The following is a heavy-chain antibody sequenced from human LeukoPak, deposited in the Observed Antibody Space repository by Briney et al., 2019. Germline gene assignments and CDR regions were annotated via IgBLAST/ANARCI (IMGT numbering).Heavy chain of an antibody. Sequence: GGSLRLSCAASGFTFSDYNMHWVRQTPGKGLEWVSYISSSTDVIYYADSVRGRFSISRDNAKNSLFLQMNSLRAEDTAVYYCARERFITPVRGVKDYWGQGTLVTVSS. CDR3: ARERFITPVRGVKDY. CDR1: GFTFSDYN. J-gene: IGHJ4*02. V-gene: IGHV3-48*01. D-gene: IGHD3-10*01. CDR2: ISSSTDVI.